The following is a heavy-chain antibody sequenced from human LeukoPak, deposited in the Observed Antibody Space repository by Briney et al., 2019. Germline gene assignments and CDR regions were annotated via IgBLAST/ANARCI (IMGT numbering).Heavy chain of an antibody. J-gene: IGHJ5*02. V-gene: IGHV1-2*02. CDR1: GYTLTELS. Sequence: ASVKVSCKVSGYTLTELSMHWVRQAPGQGLEWMGWINPNSGGTNYAQKFQGRVTMTRDTSISTAYMELSRLRSDDTAVYYCARDWFGELLNWFDPWGQGTLVTVSS. CDR2: INPNSGGT. CDR3: ARDWFGELLNWFDP. D-gene: IGHD3-10*01.